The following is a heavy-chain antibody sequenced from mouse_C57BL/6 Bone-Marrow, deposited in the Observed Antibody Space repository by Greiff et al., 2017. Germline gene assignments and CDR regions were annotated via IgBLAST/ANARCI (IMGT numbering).Heavy chain of an antibody. Sequence: EVQRVESGEGLVKPGGSLKLSCAASGFSFSSYAMSWVRQTPEKKLEWVAYISRGGDYIYYADTVKGRFTISRDNARNTLYLQMSSLKSEDTAMYYCTRTHYYGLDYWGQGTTLTVSS. CDR3: TRTHYYGLDY. J-gene: IGHJ2*01. CDR2: ISRGGDYI. CDR1: GFSFSSYA. D-gene: IGHD1-1*01. V-gene: IGHV5-9-1*02.